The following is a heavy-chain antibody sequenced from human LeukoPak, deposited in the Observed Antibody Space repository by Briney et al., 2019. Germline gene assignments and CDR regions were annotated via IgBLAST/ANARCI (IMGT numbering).Heavy chain of an antibody. CDR1: GFTFRNYW. CDR3: TREIAPRPGGIRYYYGMDV. V-gene: IGHV3-74*01. J-gene: IGHJ6*02. CDR2: INSDGSDT. D-gene: IGHD6-6*01. Sequence: GGSLRLSCAASGFTFRNYWMYWVRQAPGEGLVWVSHINSDGSDTNYADSVRGRFTISRDNAKNTLFLQMNSLRAEDTAVYYCTREIAPRPGGIRYYYGMDVWGQGTTVTVSS.